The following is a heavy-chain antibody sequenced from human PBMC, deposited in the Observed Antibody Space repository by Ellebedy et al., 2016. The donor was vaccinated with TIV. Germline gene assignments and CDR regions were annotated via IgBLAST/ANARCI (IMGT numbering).Heavy chain of an antibody. CDR1: GYSFTSYW. CDR3: ARGRGVTTPGRNYFDY. V-gene: IGHV5-51*01. Sequence: KVSCXGSGYSFTSYWIGWARQMPGKGLEWMGVIYPADSDTRYRPSFQGQVTMSADKSFSTAYLQWSTLKASDTAMYYCARGRGVTTPGRNYFDYWGQGTLVTVSS. CDR2: IYPADSDT. D-gene: IGHD4-17*01. J-gene: IGHJ4*02.